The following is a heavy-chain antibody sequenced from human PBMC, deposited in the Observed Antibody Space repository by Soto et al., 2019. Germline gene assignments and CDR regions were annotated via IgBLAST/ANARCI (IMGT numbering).Heavy chain of an antibody. J-gene: IGHJ3*02. Sequence: GGSLRLSCAASGFTFDDYAMHWVRQAPGKGLEWVSGISWNSGSIGYADSVKGRFTISRDNAKNSLYLQMNSLRAEDTALYYCAKDTSDMITFGGVIVSGAFDIWGQGTMVTVSS. CDR1: GFTFDDYA. V-gene: IGHV3-9*01. CDR2: ISWNSGSI. D-gene: IGHD3-16*02. CDR3: AKDTSDMITFGGVIVSGAFDI.